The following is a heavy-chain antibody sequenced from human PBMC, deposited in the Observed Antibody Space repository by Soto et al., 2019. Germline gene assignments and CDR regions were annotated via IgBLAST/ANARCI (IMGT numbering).Heavy chain of an antibody. CDR3: ARLGYCTNGVCPC. CDR2: IIPIFGTA. CDR1: GGTFSSYA. Sequence: SVKVSCKASGGTFSSYAISWVRQAPGQGLEWMGGIIPIFGTANYAQKFQGRVTITADKSTSTAYMELSSLRSEDTAVYYCARLGYCTNGVCPCWGQGTLVTVSS. D-gene: IGHD2-8*01. V-gene: IGHV1-69*06. J-gene: IGHJ4*02.